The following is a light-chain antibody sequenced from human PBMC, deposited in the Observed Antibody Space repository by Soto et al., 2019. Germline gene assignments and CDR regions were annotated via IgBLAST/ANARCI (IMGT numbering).Light chain of an antibody. J-gene: IGKJ2*01. CDR3: QHRSNWPPMYT. CDR2: DTS. Sequence: EIVLTQSPATLSLSQGERATLSCRASQSVGGFLAWYQQKSGQAPRLLIYDTSKRATGIPARFSGSGSGTDFTLTISSLEPEDFAIYNCQHRSNWPPMYTFGQGTKLEIK. CDR1: QSVGGF. V-gene: IGKV3-11*01.